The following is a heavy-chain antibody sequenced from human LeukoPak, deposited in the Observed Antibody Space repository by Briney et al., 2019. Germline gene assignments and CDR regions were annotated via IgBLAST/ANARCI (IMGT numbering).Heavy chain of an antibody. CDR3: ARVSAAAGTHDY. V-gene: IGHV3-48*02. CDR2: ITSSSSTM. Sequence: PGGSLRLSCAASGFSFSSYSMNWVRGAPGKGREGVSYITSSSSTMYYADSVKGRFTISRDNAKNSLYLQMSSLRDEDTAVYYCARVSAAAGTHDYWGQGTLVTVSS. D-gene: IGHD6-13*01. CDR1: GFSFSSYS. J-gene: IGHJ4*02.